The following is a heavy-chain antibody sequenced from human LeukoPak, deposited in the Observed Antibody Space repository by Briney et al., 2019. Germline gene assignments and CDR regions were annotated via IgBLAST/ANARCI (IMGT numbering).Heavy chain of an antibody. J-gene: IGHJ3*02. D-gene: IGHD5-18*01. V-gene: IGHV1-69*13. Sequence: ASVKVSCKASGYTFTSYAISWVRQAPGQGLEWMGGIIPIFGTANYAQKFQGRVTITADESTSTAYMELSSLRSEDTAVYYCARGNGYSYAQGAFDIWGQGTMVTVSS. CDR1: GYTFTSYA. CDR2: IIPIFGTA. CDR3: ARGNGYSYAQGAFDI.